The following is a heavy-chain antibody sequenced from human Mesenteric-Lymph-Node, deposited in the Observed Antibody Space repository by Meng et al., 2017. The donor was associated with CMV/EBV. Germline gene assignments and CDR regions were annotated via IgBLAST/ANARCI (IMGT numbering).Heavy chain of an antibody. CDR3: ASSSQLWLMDAFDI. Sequence: GESLKISCAASGFTFDDYGMSWVRQAPGKGLEWVSVIYSGGSTYYADSVKGRFTISRDNSKNTLYLQMNSLRAEDTAVYYCASSSQLWLMDAFDIWGQGTMVTVSS. J-gene: IGHJ3*02. D-gene: IGHD5-18*01. CDR2: IYSGGST. V-gene: IGHV3-53*01. CDR1: GFTFDDYG.